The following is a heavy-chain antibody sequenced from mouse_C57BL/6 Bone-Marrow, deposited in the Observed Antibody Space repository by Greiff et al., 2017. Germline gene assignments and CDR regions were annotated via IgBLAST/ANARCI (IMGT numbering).Heavy chain of an antibody. CDR1: GYTFTSYG. J-gene: IGHJ4*01. Sequence: QVQLQQPGADLVKPGASVKFSCKASGYTFTSYGMHWVSQRPGKGLEWIGMIRPNCGSTNYNEKFKSKATLTVDQSSSTAYMQLSSLTSEDSAVYYCARRYFMDYWGQGTSVTVSS. V-gene: IGHV1-64*01. CDR3: ARRYFMDY. CDR2: IRPNCGST. D-gene: IGHD1-1*01.